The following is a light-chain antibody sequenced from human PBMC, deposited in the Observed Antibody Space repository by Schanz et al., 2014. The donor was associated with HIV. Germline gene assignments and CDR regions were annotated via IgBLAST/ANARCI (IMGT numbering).Light chain of an antibody. CDR3: ATWDDSLNVWL. V-gene: IGLV1-40*01. Sequence: QSVLTQPPSVSGAPGQTVTISCTGSSSNFGAGSDVHWYRHLPGTAPELLIYDNTNRPSGVPDRFSGSKSGTSASLLISGLQSEDEADYYCATWDDSLNVWLFGGGTKLTVL. J-gene: IGLJ3*02. CDR2: DNT. CDR1: SSNFGAGSD.